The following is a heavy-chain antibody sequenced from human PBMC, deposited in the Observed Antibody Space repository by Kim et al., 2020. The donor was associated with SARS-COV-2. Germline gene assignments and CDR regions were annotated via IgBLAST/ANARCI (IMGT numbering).Heavy chain of an antibody. D-gene: IGHD6-19*01. V-gene: IGHV3-23*05. CDR1: GFTFSRRA. CDR2: VNNNNNQ. J-gene: IGHJ4*02. CDR3: AKDHHSSGWPNFDS. Sequence: GGSLRLSCAASGFTFSRRAMSWVRQVPGKGLEWIASVNNNNNQYYADSVKGRFTVSRDITKDTLYLQMNSLRADDTALYYCAKDHHSSGWPNFDSWGQGT.